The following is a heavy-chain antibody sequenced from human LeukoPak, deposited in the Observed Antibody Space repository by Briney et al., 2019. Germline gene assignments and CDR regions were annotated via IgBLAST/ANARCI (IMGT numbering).Heavy chain of an antibody. J-gene: IGHJ4*02. V-gene: IGHV3-74*01. D-gene: IGHD3-3*01. CDR3: ARGGYDFWSGYFIDY. CDR1: GFTFSSYW. CDR2: INSDGSST. Sequence: GGSLRLSCAASGFTFSSYWMHWVRQAPGKGLAWVSRINSDGSSTSYADSVKGRFTISRDNAKNTLYLQMNSLRAEDTAVYYCARGGYDFWSGYFIDYWGRGTLVTVSS.